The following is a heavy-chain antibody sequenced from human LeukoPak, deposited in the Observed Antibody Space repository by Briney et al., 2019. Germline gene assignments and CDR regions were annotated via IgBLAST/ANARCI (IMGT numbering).Heavy chain of an antibody. CDR3: ATEIIRRYNGSRQDGMDV. D-gene: IGHD1-26*01. CDR1: GFTISNYG. Sequence: PGGSLRLSCAASGFTISNYGMHWVRQAPGKGLEWVAVILNDGINKNYADSVKGRFTISRDNSKNTLYLQMNSLRGEDTALYYCATEIIRRYNGSRQDGMDVWGQGTTVTVSS. V-gene: IGHV3-30*02. J-gene: IGHJ6*02. CDR2: ILNDGINK.